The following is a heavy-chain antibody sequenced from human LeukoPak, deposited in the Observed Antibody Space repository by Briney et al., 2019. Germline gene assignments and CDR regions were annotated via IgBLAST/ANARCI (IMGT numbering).Heavy chain of an antibody. J-gene: IGHJ4*02. D-gene: IGHD6-13*01. CDR3: AKDGLYSSSYFDY. CDR1: GFTFSSYS. V-gene: IGHV3-21*04. Sequence: GGSLRLSCAASGFTFSSYSMNWVRQAPGKGLEWVSSISSSSSYIYYADSVKGRFTISRDNAKNSLYLQMNSLRAEDTALYYCAKDGLYSSSYFDYWGQGTLVTVSS. CDR2: ISSSSSYI.